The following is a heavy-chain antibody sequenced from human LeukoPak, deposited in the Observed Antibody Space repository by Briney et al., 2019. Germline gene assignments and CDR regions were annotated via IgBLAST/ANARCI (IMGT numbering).Heavy chain of an antibody. J-gene: IGHJ4*02. D-gene: IGHD3-22*01. CDR2: ISWDGGST. CDR1: GFTFDDYT. Sequence: GGSLRLSCAASGFTFDDYTMHWVRQAPGKGLEWVSLISWDGGSTYYADSVKGRFTISRDHSKNSLYLQMNSLRTEDTALYYCAKLSSSGYPIDYWGQGTLVTVSS. V-gene: IGHV3-43*01. CDR3: AKLSSSGYPIDY.